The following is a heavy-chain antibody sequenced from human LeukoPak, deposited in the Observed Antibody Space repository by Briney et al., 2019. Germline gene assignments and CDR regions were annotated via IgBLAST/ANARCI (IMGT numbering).Heavy chain of an antibody. CDR1: GYTFSSYG. Sequence: ASVKVSCKASGYTFSSYGISWVRQAPGQGLEWMGWISAYNGNTNYAQKLQGRVTMTRDMSTSTVYMELSSLRSEDTAVYYCATTLDYYDRGFDYWGQGTLVTVSS. D-gene: IGHD3-22*01. J-gene: IGHJ4*02. V-gene: IGHV1-18*01. CDR2: ISAYNGNT. CDR3: ATTLDYYDRGFDY.